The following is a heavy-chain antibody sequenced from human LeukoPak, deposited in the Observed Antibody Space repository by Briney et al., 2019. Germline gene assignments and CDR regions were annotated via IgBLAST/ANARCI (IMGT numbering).Heavy chain of an antibody. CDR2: IYYSGST. D-gene: IGHD3-10*01. Sequence: SETLSLTCAVSGGSISSGGYSWGWIRQPPGKGLEWIGYIYYSGSTNYNPSLKSRVTISLDTSKNQFSLKLNSVTAADTAVYYCASHYGSGSFYSPFDYWGQGTLVTVSS. CDR1: GGSISSGGYS. J-gene: IGHJ4*02. CDR3: ASHYGSGSFYSPFDY. V-gene: IGHV4-61*08.